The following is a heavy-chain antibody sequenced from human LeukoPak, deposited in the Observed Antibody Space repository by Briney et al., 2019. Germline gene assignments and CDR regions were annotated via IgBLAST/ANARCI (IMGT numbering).Heavy chain of an antibody. V-gene: IGHV1-18*01. D-gene: IGHD3-10*01. CDR1: GYRFNTHG. J-gene: IGHJ5*02. CDR3: ATRITMVRGVIPLFDP. CDR2: VSTYNDKK. Sequence: ASVKVSCKASGYRFNTHGISWVRQAPGQGLEWMGWVSTYNDKKDYAQKFQGRVTMTRDTPTTTVYMELGSLRSDDTAVYYCATRITMVRGVIPLFDPWGQGTLVTVSS.